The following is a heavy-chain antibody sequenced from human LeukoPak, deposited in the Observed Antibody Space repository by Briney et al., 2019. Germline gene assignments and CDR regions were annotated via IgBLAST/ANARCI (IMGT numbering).Heavy chain of an antibody. CDR2: IDPNSGVT. V-gene: IGHV1-2*02. J-gene: IGHJ3*01. CDR3: AKVLGINAFDV. D-gene: IGHD2-8*02. CDR1: GYTLTDNH. Sequence: ASVKVSCKASGYTLTDNHLYWVRQAPGQGLEWMGWIDPNSGVTNFAQNFQGRLTMTTDTSISTAYMELSRLTSDDTTVYYCAKVLGINAFDVWGQGTLVTVFS.